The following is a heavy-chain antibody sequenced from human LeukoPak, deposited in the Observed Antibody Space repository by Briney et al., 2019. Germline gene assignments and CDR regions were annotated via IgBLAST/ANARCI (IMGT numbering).Heavy chain of an antibody. CDR3: ASGMSRTDYDEGFDY. CDR1: GFTFSDYY. CDR2: IYYSGHT. J-gene: IGHJ4*02. D-gene: IGHD4-17*01. Sequence: LRLSCAASGFTFSDYYMSWIRQHPGKGLEWIGYIYYSGHTYFNPSLESRTTISVDTSRNHFSLKLTSVTAADTAVYYCASGMSRTDYDEGFDYWGQGTLVSVS. V-gene: IGHV4-31*02.